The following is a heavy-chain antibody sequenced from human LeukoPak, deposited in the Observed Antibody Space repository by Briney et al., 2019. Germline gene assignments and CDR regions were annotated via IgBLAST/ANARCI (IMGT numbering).Heavy chain of an antibody. Sequence: GGSLRLSCAASGFTFSSYAMSWVRQAPGKGLKWVSAISGSGGSTYYADSVKGRFTISRDNSKNTLYLQMNSLRAEDTAVYYCARDGVPAAIRCWFDPWGQGTLVTVSS. CDR2: ISGSGGST. CDR3: ARDGVPAAIRCWFDP. D-gene: IGHD2-2*02. CDR1: GFTFSSYA. V-gene: IGHV3-23*01. J-gene: IGHJ5*02.